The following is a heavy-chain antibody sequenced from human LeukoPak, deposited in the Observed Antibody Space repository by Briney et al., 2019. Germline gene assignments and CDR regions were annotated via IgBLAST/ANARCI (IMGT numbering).Heavy chain of an antibody. CDR2: IRYDGSNK. CDR1: GFTFSSYG. J-gene: IGHJ3*02. Sequence: GGSLRLSCAASGFTFSSYGMHWVRQAPGKGLEWVAFIRYDGSNKYYADSVKGRFTISRDNSKNTLYLQMNSLRAEDTAVYYCAKDSTYYYDSSGYYFGAFDIWGQGTMVTVSS. V-gene: IGHV3-30*02. D-gene: IGHD3-22*01. CDR3: AKDSTYYYDSSGYYFGAFDI.